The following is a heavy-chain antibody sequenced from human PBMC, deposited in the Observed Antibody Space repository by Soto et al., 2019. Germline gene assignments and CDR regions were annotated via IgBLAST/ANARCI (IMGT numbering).Heavy chain of an antibody. Sequence: PGGSLRLSCAASGFSFSDAWMNWVRQAPGKGLEWVGRIKNKIDGGTTDYAAPVKGRFTISRDDSKNTVYLQMNSLKTEDTAVYYCTTVFVRYDYFYYWGQGTLVTVSS. J-gene: IGHJ4*02. CDR3: TTVFVRYDYFYY. D-gene: IGHD3-10*02. CDR1: GFSFSDAW. CDR2: IKNKIDGGTT. V-gene: IGHV3-15*07.